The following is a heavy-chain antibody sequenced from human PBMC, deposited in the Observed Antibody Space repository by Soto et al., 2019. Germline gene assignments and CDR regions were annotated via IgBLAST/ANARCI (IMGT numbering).Heavy chain of an antibody. CDR2: IIPITATA. J-gene: IGHJ6*02. CDR3: ARSQGSSTSLEIYYYYSYGMDV. Sequence: QVQLVQSGAEVKKPGSSVKVSCKATGGTFGSYAISWVRQAPGQGLGWMGGIIPITATANYAQKFQGRVTITADASTSAASMQLSSLRSEDTAVYYCARSQGSSTSLEIYYYYSYGMDVWGQGTTVTVSS. D-gene: IGHD2-2*01. V-gene: IGHV1-69*01. CDR1: GGTFGSYA.